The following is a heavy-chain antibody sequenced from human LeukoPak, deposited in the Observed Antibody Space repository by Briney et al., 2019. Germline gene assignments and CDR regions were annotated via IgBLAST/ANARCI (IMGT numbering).Heavy chain of an antibody. CDR2: ISSSSSTI. J-gene: IGHJ4*02. CDR3: AKSVAAVAAAGTFDY. Sequence: GGSLRLSCAASGFTFSSYSMNWVRQAPGKGLEWVSYISSSSSTIYYADSVKGRFTISRDNAKNSLYLQMNSLRAEDTAVYYCAKSVAAVAAAGTFDYWGQGTLVTVSS. D-gene: IGHD6-13*01. V-gene: IGHV3-48*04. CDR1: GFTFSSYS.